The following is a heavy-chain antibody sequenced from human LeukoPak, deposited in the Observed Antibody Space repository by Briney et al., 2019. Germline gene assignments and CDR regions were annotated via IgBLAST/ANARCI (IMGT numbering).Heavy chain of an antibody. V-gene: IGHV1-46*03. CDR1: GYTFTSYY. D-gene: IGHD5-24*01. CDR2: INPSGGST. J-gene: IGHJ3*02. CDR3: ARDLKRWLQPDAFDI. Sequence: ASVKVSCKASGYTFTSYYMHWVRQAPGQGLEWMGIINPSGGSTSYTQKFQGRVTMTRDTSTSTVYMELSSLRSEDTAVYYCARDLKRWLQPDAFDIWGQGTMVTVSS.